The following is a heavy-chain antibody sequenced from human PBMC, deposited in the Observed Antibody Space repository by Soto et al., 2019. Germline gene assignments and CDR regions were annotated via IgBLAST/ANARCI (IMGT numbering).Heavy chain of an antibody. CDR1: GFTFSNAW. J-gene: IGHJ6*02. CDR2: IKSKTDGGTT. CDR3: TTDGGFGNYGMDV. Sequence: PGGSLRLSCAASGFTFSNAWVNWVRQAPGKGLEWVGRIKSKTDGGTTDYAAPVKGRFTISRDDSKNTLYLQMNSLKTEDTAVYHCTTDGGFGNYGMDVWGQGTTVTVSS. D-gene: IGHD2-15*01. V-gene: IGHV3-15*07.